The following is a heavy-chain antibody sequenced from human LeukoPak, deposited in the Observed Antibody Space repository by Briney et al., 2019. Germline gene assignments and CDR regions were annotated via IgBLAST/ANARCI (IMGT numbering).Heavy chain of an antibody. CDR3: ATIAAAGFPNWFDP. CDR1: GYTFTCYY. CDR2: INPNSGGT. J-gene: IGHJ5*02. V-gene: IGHV1-2*02. Sequence: ASVKVSCKASGYTFTCYYMHWVRQAPGQGLEWMGWINPNSGGTNYAQKFQGRVTMTRDTSISTAYMELSRLRSDDTAVYYCATIAAAGFPNWFDPWGQGTLVTVSS. D-gene: IGHD6-13*01.